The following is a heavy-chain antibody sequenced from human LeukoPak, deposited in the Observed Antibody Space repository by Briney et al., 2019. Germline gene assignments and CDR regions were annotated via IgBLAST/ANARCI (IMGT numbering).Heavy chain of an antibody. V-gene: IGHV1-18*01. CDR2: ISAYNGNT. J-gene: IGHJ4*02. D-gene: IGHD3-3*01. CDR1: GYTFTSYG. Sequence: GASVKVSCKASGYTFTSYGISWVRQAPGQGLEWMGWISAYNGNTNYAQKLQGRVTMTTDTSTSTAYMELRSLRSDDTAVYYCARYFDFWSGYYHFDYGGQGTLVTVSS. CDR3: ARYFDFWSGYYHFDY.